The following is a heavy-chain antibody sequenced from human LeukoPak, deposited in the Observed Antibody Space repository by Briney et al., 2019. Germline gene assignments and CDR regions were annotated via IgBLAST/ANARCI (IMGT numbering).Heavy chain of an antibody. Sequence: GRSLRLSCVASGFTFSTYGMHWVRQAPGKGLEGVAVIWYEGSNKYYADFVKGRFTISRDNSKNTLYLQMNSLRAEDTALYYCARDIESYHPEYWFDPWGRGTLVTVSS. J-gene: IGHJ5*02. CDR1: GFTFSTYG. V-gene: IGHV3-33*01. D-gene: IGHD2-2*01. CDR2: IWYEGSNK. CDR3: ARDIESYHPEYWFDP.